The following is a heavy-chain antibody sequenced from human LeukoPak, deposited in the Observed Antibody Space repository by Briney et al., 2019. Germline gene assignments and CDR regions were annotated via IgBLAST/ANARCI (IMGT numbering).Heavy chain of an antibody. V-gene: IGHV4-39*07. D-gene: IGHD5-18*01. J-gene: IGHJ4*02. CDR3: ARWRGYSYDRGNYFDY. CDR1: GGSISSSSYY. CDR2: IYYSGST. Sequence: SETLSLTCTVSGGSISSSSYYWGWIRQPPGKGLEWIGSIYYSGSTYYNPSLKSRVTISVDTSKDQFSLKLSSVTAADTAVYYCARWRGYSYDRGNYFDYWGQGTLVTVSS.